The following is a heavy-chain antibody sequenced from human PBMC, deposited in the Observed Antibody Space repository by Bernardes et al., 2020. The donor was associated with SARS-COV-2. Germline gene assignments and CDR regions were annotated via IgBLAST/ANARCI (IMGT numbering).Heavy chain of an antibody. CDR1: GFTFSNFE. V-gene: IGHV3-48*03. CDR2: ISSAGETI. J-gene: IGHJ6*02. Sequence: GGSLRLSCAVSGFTFSNFEMNWVRQAPGKGPEWISYISSAGETIHYADSVKGRFTISRDNAKNSLYLQMSSLRAEDTAVYYCVIHYDPSSYYGMDVWGQGTTVTVSS. CDR3: VIHYDPSSYYGMDV. D-gene: IGHD3-3*01.